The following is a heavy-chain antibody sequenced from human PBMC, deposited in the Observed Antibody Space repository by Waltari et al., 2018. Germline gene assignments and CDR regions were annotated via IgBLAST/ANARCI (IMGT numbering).Heavy chain of an antibody. CDR3: ARVFYGDYYYYGMDV. Sequence: EVQLVESGGGLVQPGGSMRLSCAASGFTFSSYEMNWVRQAPGKGLEWVSYISSSCSTIYYADSVNVRFTISRDNAKNSLYLQMNSLRAEDTAVYYCARVFYGDYYYYGMDVWGQGTTVTVSS. CDR2: ISSSCSTI. D-gene: IGHD4-17*01. V-gene: IGHV3-48*03. CDR1: GFTFSSYE. J-gene: IGHJ6*02.